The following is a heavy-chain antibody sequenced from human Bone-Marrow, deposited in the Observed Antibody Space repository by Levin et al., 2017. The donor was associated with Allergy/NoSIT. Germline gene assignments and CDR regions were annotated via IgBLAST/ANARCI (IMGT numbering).Heavy chain of an antibody. CDR1: GDSINSYY. J-gene: IGHJ3*02. CDR3: ARFPVPVRAYAADI. Sequence: SQTLSLTCTVSGDSINSYYWGWIRQPPGKGLEFVGFSYFSGSTHYNPSLTSRVSILVDTSKNHFSLRLTSVTAADTAVYFCARFPVPVRAYAADIWGQGTLVSVSS. V-gene: IGHV4-59*08. D-gene: IGHD3-16*02. CDR2: SYFSGST.